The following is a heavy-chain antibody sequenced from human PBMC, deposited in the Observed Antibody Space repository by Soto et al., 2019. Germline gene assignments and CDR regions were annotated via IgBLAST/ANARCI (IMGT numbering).Heavy chain of an antibody. Sequence: GGSLRLSCAASGFTFRSYAMSWVRQAPGRGLEWVSAISGGGGSTYYADTVKGRFTISRDNSKNTVYLHMDSLRAEDTAVYFCAKDRWSPTYSLGWFLFHYWGQGALVTVSS. J-gene: IGHJ4*02. CDR2: ISGGGGST. D-gene: IGHD6-19*01. V-gene: IGHV3-23*01. CDR3: AKDRWSPTYSLGWFLFHY. CDR1: GFTFRSYA.